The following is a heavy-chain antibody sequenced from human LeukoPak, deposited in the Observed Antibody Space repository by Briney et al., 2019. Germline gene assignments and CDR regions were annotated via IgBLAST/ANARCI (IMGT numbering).Heavy chain of an antibody. J-gene: IGHJ4*02. D-gene: IGHD5-24*01. CDR3: ASVRSGRYYFDY. V-gene: IGHV4-59*01. CDR2: IYYSGST. Sequence: SETLSLTCTVSGGSISSYYWSWIRQPPGKGLEWIGYIYYSGSTNYSPSPKSRVTISVDTSKNQFSLKLTSVTAADTAVYYCASVRSGRYYFDYWGQGTLVTVSS. CDR1: GGSISSYY.